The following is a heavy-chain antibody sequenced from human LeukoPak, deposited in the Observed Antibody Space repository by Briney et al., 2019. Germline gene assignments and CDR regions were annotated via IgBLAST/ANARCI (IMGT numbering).Heavy chain of an antibody. Sequence: SVKVSCKASGGTFSSYAISWVRQAPGQGLGWMGRIIPIFGIANYAQKFQGRVTITADKSTNTAYMELSSLRSEDTAVYYCARVPYSTQLVAWFDPWGQGTLVTVSS. J-gene: IGHJ5*02. CDR1: GGTFSSYA. V-gene: IGHV1-69*04. CDR2: IIPIFGIA. CDR3: ARVPYSTQLVAWFDP. D-gene: IGHD6-6*01.